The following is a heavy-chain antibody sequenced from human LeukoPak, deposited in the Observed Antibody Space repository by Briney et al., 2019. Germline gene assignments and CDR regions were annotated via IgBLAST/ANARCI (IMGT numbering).Heavy chain of an antibody. CDR1: GGSFSGYY. D-gene: IGHD4-11*01. Sequence: PSETLSLTCAVYGGSFSGYYWSWIRQPPGRGLEWIGEINHSGSTNFNPSLKSRVTISVDTPKNQFSLKLSSVTAADTAVYYCARAHSNYSPGYYGMDVWGQGTTVTVSS. V-gene: IGHV4-34*01. J-gene: IGHJ6*02. CDR3: ARAHSNYSPGYYGMDV. CDR2: INHSGST.